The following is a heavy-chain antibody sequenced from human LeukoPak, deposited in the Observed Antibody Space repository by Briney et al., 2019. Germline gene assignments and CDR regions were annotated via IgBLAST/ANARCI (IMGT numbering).Heavy chain of an antibody. J-gene: IGHJ4*02. Sequence: GGSLRLSCAASGFTFSSYSMNWVRQAPGKGLEWVSSISSSSSYIYYADSVKGRFTISRDNAKNLLYLQMNSLRAEDTAVYYCASTVPYGSGINDYWGQGTLVTVSS. CDR2: ISSSSSYI. CDR1: GFTFSSYS. CDR3: ASTVPYGSGINDY. D-gene: IGHD3-10*01. V-gene: IGHV3-21*01.